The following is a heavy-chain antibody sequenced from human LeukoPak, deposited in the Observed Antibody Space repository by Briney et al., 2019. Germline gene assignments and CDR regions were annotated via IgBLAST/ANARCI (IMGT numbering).Heavy chain of an antibody. CDR3: ARQELSPAAGFDY. D-gene: IGHD6-13*01. Sequence: GESLKISCKGSGYRFTSYWIGWVRQMPGKGLEWMGIIYPGDSDTRYSPSFQGQVTISADKSISTAYLQWSSLKASDTAMYYCARQELSPAAGFDYWGQGTLVTVSS. CDR2: IYPGDSDT. J-gene: IGHJ4*02. V-gene: IGHV5-51*01. CDR1: GYRFTSYW.